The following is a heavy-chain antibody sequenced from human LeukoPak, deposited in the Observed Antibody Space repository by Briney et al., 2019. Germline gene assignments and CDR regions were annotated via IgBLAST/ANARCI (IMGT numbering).Heavy chain of an antibody. CDR1: GFTFSSYS. V-gene: IGHV3-48*04. Sequence: PGGSLRLSCAASGFTFSSYSMNWVRQAPGKGLEWVSYINSRFDTLYADSVKSRFTISRDNARDSLYLQMHSLRAEDTAVYYCARSLSGYITDPFFDQWGQGTLVTVSS. CDR3: ARSLSGYITDPFFDQ. CDR2: INSRFDT. J-gene: IGHJ4*02. D-gene: IGHD5-12*01.